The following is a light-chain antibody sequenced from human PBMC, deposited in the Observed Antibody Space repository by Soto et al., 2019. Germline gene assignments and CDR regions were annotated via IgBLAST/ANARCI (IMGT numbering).Light chain of an antibody. CDR2: WAS. V-gene: IGKV4-1*01. J-gene: IGKJ2*01. CDR3: HQYYSFPHT. CDR1: QSVLFAAKNKNY. Sequence: DIVMTQSPESLAVSLGERATINCKSSQSVLFAAKNKNYLAWFQQKPGQPPKLLLYWASTRESGVPDRFSGSGAETDFTLTISSLQAEDVAVYYCHQYYSFPHTFGQGTKLEIK.